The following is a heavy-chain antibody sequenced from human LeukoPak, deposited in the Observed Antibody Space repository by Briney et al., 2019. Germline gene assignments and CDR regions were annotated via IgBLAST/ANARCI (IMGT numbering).Heavy chain of an antibody. J-gene: IGHJ3*02. D-gene: IGHD6-13*01. CDR1: GYTFSSYD. CDR2: ISAYDGTT. Sequence: WASLTLSCKASGYTFSSYDISWVRQAPGQGLEWIGYISAYDGTTYYASKLKGRVTMNTDTPKSRAYMELRSLKSDDTAVYYCARVRVQGLKKAAAGYGELGAFDIWGQGTMVTVFS. CDR3: ARVRVQGLKKAAAGYGELGAFDI. V-gene: IGHV1-18*01.